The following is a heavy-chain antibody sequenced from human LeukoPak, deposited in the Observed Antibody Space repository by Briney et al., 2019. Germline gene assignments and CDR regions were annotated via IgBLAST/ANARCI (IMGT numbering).Heavy chain of an antibody. CDR3: ARDRTYYDSSGYRDY. CDR2: ISAYNGNT. CDR1: GYIFTSYG. D-gene: IGHD3-22*01. J-gene: IGHJ4*02. V-gene: IGHV1-18*01. Sequence: ASVKVSCKASGYIFTSYGISWVRQAPGQGLEWMGWISAYNGNTNYAQKLQGRVTMTTDTSTSTAYMELRSLRSDDTAVYYCARDRTYYDSSGYRDYWGQGTLVTVSS.